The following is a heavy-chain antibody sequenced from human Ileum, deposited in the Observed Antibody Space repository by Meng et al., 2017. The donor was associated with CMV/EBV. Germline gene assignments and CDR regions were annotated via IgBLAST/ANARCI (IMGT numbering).Heavy chain of an antibody. CDR1: GDSVFNKNVA. V-gene: IGHV6-1*01. J-gene: IGHJ4*02. Sequence: QVQPQQSGPRLGGPPQTLSLTCAISGDSVFNKNVAWNWIRQSPSRGLEWLGRTYYMSKWNNDYAASVESRIIVNLDTFTNQLSLQLNSVTPDDTAVYYCARGQFSALDFWGQGTLVTVSS. CDR3: ARGQFSALDF. CDR2: TYYMSKWNN. D-gene: IGHD4-11*01.